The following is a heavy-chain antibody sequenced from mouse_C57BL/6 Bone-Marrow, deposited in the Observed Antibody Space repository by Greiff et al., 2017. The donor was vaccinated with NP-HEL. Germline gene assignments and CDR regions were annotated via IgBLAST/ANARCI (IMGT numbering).Heavy chain of an antibody. J-gene: IGHJ2*01. V-gene: IGHV1-62-2*01. CDR3: ARHERDYDYFDY. Sequence: LQQSGAELVKPGPQVRLSCKASGYTFTAYTIHWVKQRSGQGLEWFGWLYPGSGSLKYNEKFKDKATLTADKSSSTIYRELSRLTSEDSAVYFCARHERDYDYFDYWGQGTTLTVSS. D-gene: IGHD1-1*01. CDR2: LYPGSGSL. CDR1: GYTFTAYT.